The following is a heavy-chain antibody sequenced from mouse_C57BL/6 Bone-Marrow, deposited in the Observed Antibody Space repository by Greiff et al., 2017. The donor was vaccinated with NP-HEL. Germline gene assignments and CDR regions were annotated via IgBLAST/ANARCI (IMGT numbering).Heavy chain of an antibody. D-gene: IGHD2-3*01. Sequence: QVQLQQPGTELVKPGASVKLSCKASGYTFTSYWMHWVKQRPGQGLEWIGNINPSNGGTHYNEKFKSKATLTVDKSSSTAYMQLSSLTSEDSAVYDCARPIYDGYVYYAMDYWGQGTSVTVSS. V-gene: IGHV1-53*01. CDR2: INPSNGGT. CDR3: ARPIYDGYVYYAMDY. CDR1: GYTFTSYW. J-gene: IGHJ4*01.